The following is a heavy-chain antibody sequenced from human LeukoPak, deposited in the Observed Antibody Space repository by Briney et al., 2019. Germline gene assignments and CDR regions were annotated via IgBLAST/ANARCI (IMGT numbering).Heavy chain of an antibody. J-gene: IGHJ4*02. CDR2: ISGSGDNT. V-gene: IGHV3-23*01. CDR3: AKAIAARRDVTDC. Sequence: PGGSLRLSCAASGFTFSSYAMSWVRQAPGKGLEWVSGISGSGDNTYYADSVKGRFTISRDNSKNTMHLQMNSLRAEDTAVYYCAKAIAARRDVTDCWGQGTLVTVSS. D-gene: IGHD6-6*01. CDR1: GFTFSSYA.